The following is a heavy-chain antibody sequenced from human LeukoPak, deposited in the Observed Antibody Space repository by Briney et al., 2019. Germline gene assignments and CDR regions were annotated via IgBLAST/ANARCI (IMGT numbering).Heavy chain of an antibody. Sequence: ASVKVSCKASGYTFTSHYIQWVRQAPGQGLEWMGIINPSGGSTSYAPKFQGRVTMTRDMSTSTVYMELSSLTSEDTAVYYCASFTAWGQGTLVTVSS. CDR1: GYTFTSHY. V-gene: IGHV1-46*01. CDR2: INPSGGST. J-gene: IGHJ5*02. CDR3: ASFTA.